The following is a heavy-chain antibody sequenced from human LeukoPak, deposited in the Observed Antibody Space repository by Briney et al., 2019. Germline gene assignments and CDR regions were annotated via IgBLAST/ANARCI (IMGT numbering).Heavy chain of an antibody. CDR1: GGSISSYN. Sequence: PSETLSLTYTISGGSISSYNWSWIRQPPGKGLEWIGYIYYSGSTNYNPSLKSRVTISVDTSKNQFSLKLSSVTAADTAVYYCARADVYYYYMDVWGKGTTVTVSS. CDR3: ARADVYYYYMDV. CDR2: IYYSGST. V-gene: IGHV4-59*12. J-gene: IGHJ6*03.